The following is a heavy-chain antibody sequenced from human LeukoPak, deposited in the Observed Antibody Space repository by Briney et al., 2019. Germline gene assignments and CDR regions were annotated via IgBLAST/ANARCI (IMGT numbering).Heavy chain of an antibody. Sequence: GGSLRLSCTTSGFTFSNYAVSWVRQAPGKGLEWISGISGSSDTTYYADAVKGRFTISRDNSKNTLFLQMSSLRAEDTAVYYCVKSGTFFLYYFDSWGQGTQLTVSS. CDR2: ISGSSDTT. J-gene: IGHJ4*02. CDR3: VKSGTFFLYYFDS. D-gene: IGHD1-26*01. V-gene: IGHV3-23*01. CDR1: GFTFSNYA.